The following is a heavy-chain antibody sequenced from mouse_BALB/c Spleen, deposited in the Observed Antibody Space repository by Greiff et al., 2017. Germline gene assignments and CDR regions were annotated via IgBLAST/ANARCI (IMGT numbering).Heavy chain of an antibody. CDR2: ISNLAYSI. CDR3: ARDGALYGNYFDY. CDR1: GFTFSDYG. J-gene: IGHJ2*01. D-gene: IGHD2-1*01. Sequence: EVKLMESGGGLVQPGGSRKLSCAASGFTFSDYGMAWVRQAPGKGPEWVAFISNLAYSIYYADTVTGRFTISRENAKNTLYLEMSSLRSEDTAMYYCARDGALYGNYFDYWGQGTTLTVSS. V-gene: IGHV5-15*02.